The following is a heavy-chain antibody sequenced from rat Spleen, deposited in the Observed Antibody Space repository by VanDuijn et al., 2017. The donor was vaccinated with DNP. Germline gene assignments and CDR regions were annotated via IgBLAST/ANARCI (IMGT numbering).Heavy chain of an antibody. V-gene: IGHV2-43*01. Sequence: QVQLKESGPGLVQPSQTLSLTCTVSGFSLTNYHVNWVRQHPGKGLARMEVIWAGGITAYNSLLKSRLSISRDISKSQVFLEMNRLQTEDTATYYCARHTLGSLDYWGEGVMVTGSS. CDR1: GFSLTNYH. CDR3: ARHTLGSLDY. J-gene: IGHJ2*01. D-gene: IGHD1-7*01. CDR2: IWAGGIT.